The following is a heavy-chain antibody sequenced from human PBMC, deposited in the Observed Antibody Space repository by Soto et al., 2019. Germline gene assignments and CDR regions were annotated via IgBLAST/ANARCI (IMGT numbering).Heavy chain of an antibody. Sequence: KTWGSLRLSCAASGFTFTSYTMNWVRQAPGKGLEWVSSISSSSDYIYYADSMKGRVTISRDNAKNSLFLDMNSLTGEDTAVYYCARARVYATGPLDFWGQGTLVTVSS. J-gene: IGHJ4*02. CDR3: ARARVYATGPLDF. D-gene: IGHD6-13*01. CDR2: ISSSSDYI. CDR1: GFTFTSYT. V-gene: IGHV3-21*06.